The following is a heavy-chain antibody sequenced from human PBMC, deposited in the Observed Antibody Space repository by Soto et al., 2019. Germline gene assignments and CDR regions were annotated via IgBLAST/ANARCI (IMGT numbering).Heavy chain of an antibody. Sequence: GASVKVSCKASGYTFTIYGISWVRQAPGKGLEWMGWISAYNGNTNYAQKLQGRVTMTTDTSTSTAYMEPRSLRSDDTAVYYCASTPPYSKYVDSWFDPWGQGILVTVSS. V-gene: IGHV1-18*01. J-gene: IGHJ5*02. CDR2: ISAYNGNT. D-gene: IGHD4-4*01. CDR3: ASTPPYSKYVDSWFDP. CDR1: GYTFTIYG.